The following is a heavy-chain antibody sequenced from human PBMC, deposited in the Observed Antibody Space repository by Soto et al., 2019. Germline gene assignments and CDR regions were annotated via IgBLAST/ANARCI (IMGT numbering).Heavy chain of an antibody. V-gene: IGHV4-4*02. Sequence: PSETLSLTCAVSSGTISSSNWWTWVRQPPGKGLEWIGEINQSGSPNYNPSLRSRVTISVDKSKSQFFLKLSSVTAADTAVYYCARVGPYYDFWSGSLPFDYWGQGTLVTVSS. D-gene: IGHD3-3*01. CDR3: ARVGPYYDFWSGSLPFDY. J-gene: IGHJ4*02. CDR2: INQSGSP. CDR1: SGTISSSNW.